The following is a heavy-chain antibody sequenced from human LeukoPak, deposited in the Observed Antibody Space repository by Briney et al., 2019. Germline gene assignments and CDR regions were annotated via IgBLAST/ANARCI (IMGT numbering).Heavy chain of an antibody. CDR3: AKDRHAPGRYCSTTTCFPFDL. J-gene: IGHJ5*02. D-gene: IGHD2-2*01. CDR1: GFTFSSYA. V-gene: IGHV3-23*01. Sequence: GGSLRLSCAASGFTFSSYAMSWVRQAPGKGLEWVSDINGSGGSTYYADSVKGRFTISRDNFKNTLYLQMNSLRAEDTAVYYCAKDRHAPGRYCSTTTCFPFDLWGQGTLVTVSS. CDR2: INGSGGST.